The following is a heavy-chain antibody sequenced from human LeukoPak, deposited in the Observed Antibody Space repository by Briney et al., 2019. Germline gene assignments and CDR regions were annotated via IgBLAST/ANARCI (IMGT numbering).Heavy chain of an antibody. J-gene: IGHJ4*02. CDR1: GFTFSSYG. CDR3: ASQQWSAAHTYYFDY. Sequence: GRSLGLSCAASGFTFSSYGMHWVRQAPGKGLEWVAVIWYDGSNKYYADSVKGRFTISRDNSKNTLYLQMNSLRAEDTAVYYCASQQWSAAHTYYFDYWGQGTLVTVSS. V-gene: IGHV3-33*01. CDR2: IWYDGSNK. D-gene: IGHD2-15*01.